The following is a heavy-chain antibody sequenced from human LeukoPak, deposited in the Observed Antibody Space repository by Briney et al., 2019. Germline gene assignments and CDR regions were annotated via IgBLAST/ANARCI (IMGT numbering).Heavy chain of an antibody. CDR2: TSYDESEK. Sequence: GGSLRLSCAASGFTFSGYGMHWVRQGPGKGLEWVAATSYDESEKYYGDSVKGRFTISRDNSKNTLYLQMNSLRSEDTAVYYCARVAFNDFWSGYYEPYYYYYYYMDVWGKGTTVTVSS. CDR3: ARVAFNDFWSGYYEPYYYYYYYMDV. CDR1: GFTFSGYG. J-gene: IGHJ6*03. D-gene: IGHD3-3*01. V-gene: IGHV3-30*03.